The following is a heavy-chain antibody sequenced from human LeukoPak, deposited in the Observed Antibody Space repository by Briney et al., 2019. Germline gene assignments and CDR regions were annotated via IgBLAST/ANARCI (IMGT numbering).Heavy chain of an antibody. CDR1: GYTFTGYY. J-gene: IGHJ4*02. V-gene: IGHV1-2*02. CDR2: INPNSGGT. D-gene: IGHD5-18*01. CDR3: AREGIITATDS. Sequence: ASVKVSCKASGYTFTGYYMHWARQAPGQGLEWMGWINPNSGGTNYAQKFQGRVTMTRDTSTSTVYMELSSLRSEDTAVYYCAREGIITATDSWGQGTLVTVSS.